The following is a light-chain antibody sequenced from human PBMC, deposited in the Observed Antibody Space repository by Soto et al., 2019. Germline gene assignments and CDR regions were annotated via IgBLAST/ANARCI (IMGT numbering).Light chain of an antibody. V-gene: IGKV1-39*01. Sequence: DIQMTQSPSSLSASVGDRVTITCRASQSISNYLNWYQQKPGKAPRLLIYAASSLQSGVPSRFSGSGSETDFTLTISSLQPEDFATYYGQQTYSTPLTVGQGTRLDIK. J-gene: IGKJ5*01. CDR2: AAS. CDR1: QSISNY. CDR3: QQTYSTPLT.